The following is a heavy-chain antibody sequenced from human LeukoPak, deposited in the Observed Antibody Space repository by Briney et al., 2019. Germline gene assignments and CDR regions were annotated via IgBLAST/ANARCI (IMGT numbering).Heavy chain of an antibody. CDR1: GYTFTSYD. CDR3: ARGRNGASYYDFWSGYYLSFWFDP. CDR2: MNPNSGNT. V-gene: IGHV1-8*01. Sequence: ASVKVSCKASGYTFTSYDINWVRQATGQGLEWMGWMNPNSGNTGYAQKFQGRVTMTRNTSISTAYMELSSLRSEDTAVYYCARGRNGASYYDFWSGYYLSFWFDPWGQEPWSPSPQ. J-gene: IGHJ5*02. D-gene: IGHD3-3*01.